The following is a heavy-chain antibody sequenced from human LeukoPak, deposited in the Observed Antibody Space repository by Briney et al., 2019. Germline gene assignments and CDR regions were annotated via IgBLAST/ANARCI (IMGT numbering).Heavy chain of an antibody. Sequence: GGSLRLSCAASGFTFHDYAMHWVRQTPAKGLEWVSGISWNGDDMDYADSVKGRFTISRDNAKDSVYLQMNSLRAEDTALYYCVKDVSGTLEYYFDMWGQGTPVIVSA. CDR2: ISWNGDDM. CDR1: GFTFHDYA. V-gene: IGHV3-9*01. CDR3: VKDVSGTLEYYFDM. D-gene: IGHD1-26*01. J-gene: IGHJ4*02.